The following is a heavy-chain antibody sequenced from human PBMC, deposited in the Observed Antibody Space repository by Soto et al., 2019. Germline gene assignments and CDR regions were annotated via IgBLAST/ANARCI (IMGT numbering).Heavy chain of an antibody. J-gene: IGHJ4*02. V-gene: IGHV3-9*01. CDR3: AKDSSYYYGSGSYRV. D-gene: IGHD3-10*01. CDR2: ISWNSGSI. Sequence: EVQLVESGGGLVQPGRSLRLSCAASGFTFDDYAMHWVRQAPGKGLEWVSGISWNSGSIGYADSVKGRFTISRDNAKNSLYLQMNSLRADDTALYYCAKDSSYYYGSGSYRVWGQGTLVTVSS. CDR1: GFTFDDYA.